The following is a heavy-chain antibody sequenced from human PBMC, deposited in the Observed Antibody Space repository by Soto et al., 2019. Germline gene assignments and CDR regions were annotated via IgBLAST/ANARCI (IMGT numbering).Heavy chain of an antibody. CDR2: ITPYNGNT. V-gene: IGHV1-18*04. CDR1: GYSFANSG. J-gene: IGHJ2*01. CDR3: ARAYSYGSFWYFDL. D-gene: IGHD5-18*01. Sequence: QLHLVQSGPEVKNRGASVKVSCKASGYSFANSGVTWVRQAPGQGLQWMGWITPYNGNTHYAQNLQGRVTMTTDTSTSTAYMELWRPRSDDTAVYYCARAYSYGSFWYFDLWGRGTRVTVSS.